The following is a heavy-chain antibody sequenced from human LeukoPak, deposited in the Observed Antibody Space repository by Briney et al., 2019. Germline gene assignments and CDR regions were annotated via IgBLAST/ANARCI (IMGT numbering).Heavy chain of an antibody. V-gene: IGHV3-11*04. CDR1: GFIFSDYY. CDR2: ISSSGSNI. Sequence: GGSLRLSCAASGFIFSDYYMTWIRQAPGKGLELVSHISSSGSNIHHADSVKGRFTISRDNAKNSLYLQMNSLRAEDTAVYYCVREGYSTGQFDYWGQGTLVTVSS. D-gene: IGHD2-8*02. J-gene: IGHJ4*02. CDR3: VREGYSTGQFDY.